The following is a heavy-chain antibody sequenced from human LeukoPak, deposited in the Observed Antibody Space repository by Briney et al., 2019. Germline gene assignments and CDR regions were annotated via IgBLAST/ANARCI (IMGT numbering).Heavy chain of an antibody. CDR2: ISSSGSTI. D-gene: IGHD3-22*01. CDR1: GFTFSSYE. V-gene: IGHV3-48*03. Sequence: PGGSLRLSCAASGFTFSSYEMNWVRQAPGKGLEWVSYISSSGSTIYYADSVKGRFTISRDNSKNTLYLQMNSLRAEDTAVYYCAREPVVTEFQFDYWGQGTLVTVSS. J-gene: IGHJ4*02. CDR3: AREPVVTEFQFDY.